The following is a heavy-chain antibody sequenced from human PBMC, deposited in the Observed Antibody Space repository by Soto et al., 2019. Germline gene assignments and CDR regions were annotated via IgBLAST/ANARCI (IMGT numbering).Heavy chain of an antibody. D-gene: IGHD6-6*01. CDR1: GFTFSSYG. J-gene: IGHJ6*02. CDR3: AKDRYSSSSWDYYYGMDV. Sequence: PGGSLRLSCAASGFTFSSYGMHWVRQAPGKGLEWVAVISYDGSNKYYADSVKGRFTTSRDNSKNTLYLQMNSLRAEDTAVYYCAKDRYSSSSWDYYYGMDVWGQGTTVTVSS. CDR2: ISYDGSNK. V-gene: IGHV3-30*18.